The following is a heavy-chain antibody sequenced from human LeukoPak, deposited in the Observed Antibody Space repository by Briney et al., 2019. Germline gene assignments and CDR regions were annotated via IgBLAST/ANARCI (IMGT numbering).Heavy chain of an antibody. J-gene: IGHJ4*02. Sequence: ASVKVSCKASGYTFTNYALHWVRQAPGQRLEWMGWINTGNGNTKYSQKFQGRVTITRATSASTAYMEPSSLRSEDTAVYYCARDGPGGYFGFDYWGQGTLVTVSS. D-gene: IGHD3-22*01. CDR1: GYTFTNYA. CDR3: ARDGPGGYFGFDY. CDR2: INTGNGNT. V-gene: IGHV1-3*04.